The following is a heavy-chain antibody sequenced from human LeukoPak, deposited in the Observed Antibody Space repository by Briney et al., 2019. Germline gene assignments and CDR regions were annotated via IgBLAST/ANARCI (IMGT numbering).Heavy chain of an antibody. CDR1: GGSISSYY. CDR3: AGTSFYYYDSSGYYPN. V-gene: IGHV4-59*01. Sequence: SETLSLTCTVSGGSISSYYWSWIRQPPGKGLEWIGYIYYSGSTNYNPSLKSRVTISVDTSKNQFSLKLSSVTAADTAVYYCAGTSFYYYDSSGYYPNWGQGTLVTVSS. CDR2: IYYSGST. D-gene: IGHD3-22*01. J-gene: IGHJ4*02.